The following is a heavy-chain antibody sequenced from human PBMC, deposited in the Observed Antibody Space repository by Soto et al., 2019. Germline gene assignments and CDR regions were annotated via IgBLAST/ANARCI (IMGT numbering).Heavy chain of an antibody. CDR1: GGSISSSSYY. J-gene: IGHJ2*01. V-gene: IGHV4-39*01. D-gene: IGHD2-2*01. Sequence: QLQLQESGPGLVKPSETLSLTCTVSGGSISSSSYYWGWIRQPPGKGLEWIGSIYYSGSTYYNPSLRSRVTISVDTSKNQFSLKLSSVPAADTAVYYCATLNRSSTSCYVGYFDLWGRGTLVTVSS. CDR3: ATLNRSSTSCYVGYFDL. CDR2: IYYSGST.